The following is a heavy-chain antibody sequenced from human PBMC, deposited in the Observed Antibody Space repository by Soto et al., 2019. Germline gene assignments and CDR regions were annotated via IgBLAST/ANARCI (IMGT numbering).Heavy chain of an antibody. V-gene: IGHV3-9*01. CDR3: AKSSTGYTYGSNNFDY. Sequence: PGGSLRLSCAASGFTFEDYAMYWVRQAPGKGLEWVSGISWNGGNIGYADSVKGRFVISRDNAKDSLYLQMNSLRAEDTALYYCAKSSTGYTYGSNNFDYWGQGTLVTVSP. J-gene: IGHJ4*02. CDR2: ISWNGGNI. CDR1: GFTFEDYA. D-gene: IGHD5-18*01.